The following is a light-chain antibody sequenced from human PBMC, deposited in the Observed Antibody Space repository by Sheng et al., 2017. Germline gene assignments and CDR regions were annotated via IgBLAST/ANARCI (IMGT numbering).Light chain of an antibody. CDR3: QHLNSYPPT. V-gene: IGKV1-9*01. CDR2: ATS. CDR1: QGITSY. Sequence: IQLTQSPSSLSASVGDRVTITCRASQGITSYLAWYQQEPGKAPKLLIYATSTLHSGSPIRFSGSGXGTHFSLTISSLQPEDFATYYCQHLNSYPPTFGGGTKVEMK. J-gene: IGKJ4*01.